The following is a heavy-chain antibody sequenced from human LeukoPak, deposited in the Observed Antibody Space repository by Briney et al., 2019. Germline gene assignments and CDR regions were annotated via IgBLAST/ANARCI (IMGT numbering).Heavy chain of an antibody. CDR2: MNPNSGNT. D-gene: IGHD2-15*01. J-gene: IGHJ6*03. CDR3: ARGDMSHYYMDV. Sequence: ASVKVSCKASGYTFSSDDINWVRQATGQGLEWMGWMNPNSGNTGYAQKFQGRVTITRNTSISTAYMELSSLRSEDTAAYYCARGDMSHYYMDVWGKGTTVTVSS. CDR1: GYTFSSDD. V-gene: IGHV1-8*03.